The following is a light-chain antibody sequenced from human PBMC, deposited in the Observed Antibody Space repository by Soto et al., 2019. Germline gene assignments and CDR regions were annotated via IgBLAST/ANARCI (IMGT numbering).Light chain of an antibody. CDR2: RNN. Sequence: VLTQPPSASGTPGQRVTISCSGSSSSIGTNSVYWYQQLPGTAPKLLIYRNNQRPSGVPDRFSGSKSGTSASLAISGLRSEDEADYYCASWDDSLSGYVFGTGTKVTVL. CDR3: ASWDDSLSGYV. CDR1: SSSIGTNS. J-gene: IGLJ1*01. V-gene: IGLV1-47*01.